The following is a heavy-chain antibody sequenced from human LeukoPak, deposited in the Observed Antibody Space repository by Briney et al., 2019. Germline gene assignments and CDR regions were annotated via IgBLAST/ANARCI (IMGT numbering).Heavy chain of an antibody. D-gene: IGHD3-10*01. CDR2: INSDGSST. CDR1: GFTFSSYW. CDR3: AKDGGYGSGSYSYYYYGLDV. Sequence: AGGSLRLSCAASGFTFSSYWMHWVRQAPGKGLVWVSRINSDGSSTSYADSVKGRFTISRDNSKNTLYLQMNSLRAEDTAVYYCAKDGGYGSGSYSYYYYGLDVWGQGTTVTVSS. J-gene: IGHJ6*02. V-gene: IGHV3-74*01.